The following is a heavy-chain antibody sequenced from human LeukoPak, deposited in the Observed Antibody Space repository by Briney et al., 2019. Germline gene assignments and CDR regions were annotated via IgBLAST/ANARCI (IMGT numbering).Heavy chain of an antibody. CDR2: IYPGDSDT. Sequence: GESLKISCKGFGYSFTSYWIGWVRQMPGKGLEWMGIIYPGDSDTRYSPSFQGQVTISADKSISTAYLQWSSLKASDTAMYYCARQSKTLTYYYDSSGYYYFDYWGQGTLVTVSS. CDR1: GYSFTSYW. J-gene: IGHJ4*02. D-gene: IGHD3-22*01. V-gene: IGHV5-51*01. CDR3: ARQSKTLTYYYDSSGYYYFDY.